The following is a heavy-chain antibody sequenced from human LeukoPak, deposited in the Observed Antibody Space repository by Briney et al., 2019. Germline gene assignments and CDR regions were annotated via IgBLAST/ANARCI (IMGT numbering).Heavy chain of an antibody. J-gene: IGHJ6*03. CDR3: ARIDSSSSVYYYYYMDA. Sequence: GESLKISCKGSGYSFTSYWIGWVRQMPGKGLEWMGIIYPGDSDTRYSPSFQGQVTISADKSISTAYLQWSSLKASDTAMYYCARIDSSSSVYYYYYMDAWGKGTTVTVSS. CDR1: GYSFTSYW. CDR2: IYPGDSDT. V-gene: IGHV5-51*01. D-gene: IGHD6-6*01.